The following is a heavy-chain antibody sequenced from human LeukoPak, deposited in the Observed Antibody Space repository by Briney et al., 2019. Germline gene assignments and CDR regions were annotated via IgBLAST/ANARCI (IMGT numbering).Heavy chain of an antibody. Sequence: ASVKVSCKASGYTFTSYYMHWVRQAPGQGLEWMGIINPSGGSTSYAQKLQDRVTMTTDTPTSTAYMELRSLRSDDTAVYYCATVYFDNNNYPTVDYWGQGTLVTVSS. CDR3: ATVYFDNNNYPTVDY. CDR1: GYTFTSYY. J-gene: IGHJ4*02. V-gene: IGHV1-46*01. CDR2: INPSGGST. D-gene: IGHD3-9*01.